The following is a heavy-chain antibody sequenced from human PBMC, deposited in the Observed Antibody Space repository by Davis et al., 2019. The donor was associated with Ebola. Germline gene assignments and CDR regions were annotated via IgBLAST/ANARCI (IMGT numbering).Heavy chain of an antibody. D-gene: IGHD3-22*01. CDR1: GDSVSSNTAA. Sequence: SQTLSLTCAISGDSVSSNTAAWNWIRQSPSRGLEWLGRTYYRSKWFVDYAVSMKSRQTITSDTSKNNFSLQLSSVTPEDTAVYYCARDPSYDQGYDYWGQGILVTVSS. J-gene: IGHJ4*02. V-gene: IGHV6-1*01. CDR3: ARDPSYDQGYDY. CDR2: TYYRSKWFV.